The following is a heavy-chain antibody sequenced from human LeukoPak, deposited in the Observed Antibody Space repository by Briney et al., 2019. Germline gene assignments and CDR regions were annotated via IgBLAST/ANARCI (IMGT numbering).Heavy chain of an antibody. J-gene: IGHJ5*02. V-gene: IGHV4-59*01. CDR2: IYYSGST. CDR3: ARDTDSYGYSWFDP. Sequence: SETLSLTCTVSGGSISSYYWSWIRQPPGKGLEWIGYIYYSGSTNYNPSLKSRVTISVDTSKYQFSLKLSSVTAADTAVYYCARDTDSYGYSWFDPWGQGTLVTVSS. CDR1: GGSISSYY. D-gene: IGHD5-18*01.